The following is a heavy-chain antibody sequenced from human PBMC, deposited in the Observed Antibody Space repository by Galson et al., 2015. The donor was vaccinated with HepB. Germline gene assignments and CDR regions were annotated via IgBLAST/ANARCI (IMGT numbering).Heavy chain of an antibody. D-gene: IGHD1-14*01. Sequence: SLRLSCAASGFGFDDSGMSWVRQAPGKGLEWVSGISWNGGGTAYADSVKGRFSISRDNAKKSMYLQMNSLRVEDTALYYCVRARSLNPEHYWFCDLRGRGALDTVSS. CDR1: GFGFDDSG. V-gene: IGHV3-20*04. CDR2: ISWNGGGT. J-gene: IGHJ2*01. CDR3: VRARSLNPEHYWFCDL.